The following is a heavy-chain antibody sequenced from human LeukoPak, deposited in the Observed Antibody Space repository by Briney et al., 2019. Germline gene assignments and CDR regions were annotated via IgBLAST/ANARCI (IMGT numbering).Heavy chain of an antibody. CDR3: ARQEEPVAGSTAEYFQH. Sequence: SETLSLTCTVSGGSISSYYWSWIRQPPGKGLEWIGYIYYSGSTNYNPSLKSRATMSVDKSKNQFSLKLSSVTAADTAVYYCARQEEPVAGSTAEYFQHWGQGTLVTVSS. V-gene: IGHV4-59*08. J-gene: IGHJ1*01. CDR2: IYYSGST. CDR1: GGSISSYY. D-gene: IGHD6-19*01.